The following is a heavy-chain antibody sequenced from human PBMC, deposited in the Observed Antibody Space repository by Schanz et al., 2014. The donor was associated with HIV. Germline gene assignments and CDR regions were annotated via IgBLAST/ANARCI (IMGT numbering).Heavy chain of an antibody. Sequence: EVQLVQSGGTLVQPGRSLSLSCAPSGFTFEDYGIHWVRQTLGRGLEWVAGISSNGGREAYADSVKGRVTISRDSAKNSLYLDMMSVRTEDTAIYYCVREIRIGYDLEAFDMWGQGTLVIVSS. J-gene: IGHJ3*02. CDR1: GFTFEDYG. V-gene: IGHV3-9*01. D-gene: IGHD5-12*01. CDR3: VREIRIGYDLEAFDM. CDR2: ISSNGGRE.